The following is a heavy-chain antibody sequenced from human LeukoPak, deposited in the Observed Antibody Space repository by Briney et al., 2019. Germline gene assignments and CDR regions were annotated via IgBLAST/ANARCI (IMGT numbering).Heavy chain of an antibody. CDR1: GFTFSSYA. V-gene: IGHV3-23*01. D-gene: IGHD4-17*01. J-gene: IGHJ4*02. Sequence: GGSLRLSCAASGFTFSSYAMSWVRQAPGKGLEWVSAISGSGGSTYYADSVKGRFTIFRDNSKNTLYLQMNSLRAEDTAVYYCAKVRQFYGDFDYWGQGTLVTVSS. CDR3: AKVRQFYGDFDY. CDR2: ISGSGGST.